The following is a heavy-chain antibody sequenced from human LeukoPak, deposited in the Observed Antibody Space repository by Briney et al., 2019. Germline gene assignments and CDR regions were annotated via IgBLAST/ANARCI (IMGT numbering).Heavy chain of an antibody. CDR3: AREQYSSGWYGY. Sequence: GGSLRLSYAASGFTFSSYSMNWVRQAPGKGLEWVSSISSSSSYIYYADSVKGRFTTSRDNAKNSLYLQMNSLRAEDTAVYYCAREQYSSGWYGYWGQGTLVTVSS. V-gene: IGHV3-21*01. CDR2: ISSSSSYI. CDR1: GFTFSSYS. J-gene: IGHJ4*02. D-gene: IGHD6-19*01.